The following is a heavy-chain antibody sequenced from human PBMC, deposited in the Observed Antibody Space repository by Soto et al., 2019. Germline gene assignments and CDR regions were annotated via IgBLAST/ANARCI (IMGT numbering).Heavy chain of an antibody. D-gene: IGHD6-19*01. CDR3: ARASRQWLVLDAFDI. CDR2: ISYDGSNK. J-gene: IGHJ3*02. Sequence: QVQLVESGGGVVQPGRSLRLSCAASGFTFSSYAMHWVRQAPGKGLEWVAVISYDGSNKYYADSVKGRFTISRDNSKNTLYLQMTSLRAEDTAVYYCARASRQWLVLDAFDIWGQGTMVTVSS. V-gene: IGHV3-30-3*01. CDR1: GFTFSSYA.